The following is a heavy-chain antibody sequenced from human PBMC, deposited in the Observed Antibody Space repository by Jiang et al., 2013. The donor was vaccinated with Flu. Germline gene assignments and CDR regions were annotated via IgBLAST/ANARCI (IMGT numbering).Heavy chain of an antibody. J-gene: IGHJ3*02. V-gene: IGHV1-69*04. CDR1: GGTFSSYA. D-gene: IGHD4-17*01. CDR3: ARDLSFKNGDLAAFDI. CDR2: IIPILGIA. Sequence: SSVKVSCKASGGTFSSYAISWVRQAPGQGLEWMGRIIPILGIANYAQKFQGRVTITADKSTSTAYMELSSLRSEDTAVYYCARDLSFKNGDLAAFDIWGQGTMVTVSS.